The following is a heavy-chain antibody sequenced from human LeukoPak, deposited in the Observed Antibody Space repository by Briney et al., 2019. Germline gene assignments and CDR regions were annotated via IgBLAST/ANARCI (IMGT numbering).Heavy chain of an antibody. J-gene: IGHJ4*02. D-gene: IGHD6-19*01. Sequence: PGGSLRLSCAASGFTFSTYSMNWVRQAPGKGLEWVSHIGGSGTTIYYADSVKGRFTIFRNNAKNSLYLQMNSLRAEDTAVYYCAKAAVAGGDYWGQGTLVTVSS. CDR3: AKAAVAGGDY. V-gene: IGHV3-48*01. CDR1: GFTFSTYS. CDR2: IGGSGTTI.